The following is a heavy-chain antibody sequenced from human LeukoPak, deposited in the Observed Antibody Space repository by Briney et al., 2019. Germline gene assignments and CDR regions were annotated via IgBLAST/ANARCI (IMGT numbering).Heavy chain of an antibody. J-gene: IGHJ3*02. Sequence: GGSLRLSCAASGFTFSSYIMNWVRQAPGKGLEWVSLIRSTSNYIYYADSVKGRFTISRDNAQSSLYLQMNRLRAEDTAVYYCARDNRDVTDAFDIWGQGTLVTVSS. D-gene: IGHD3-10*01. V-gene: IGHV3-21*01. CDR2: IRSTSNYI. CDR1: GFTFSSYI. CDR3: ARDNRDVTDAFDI.